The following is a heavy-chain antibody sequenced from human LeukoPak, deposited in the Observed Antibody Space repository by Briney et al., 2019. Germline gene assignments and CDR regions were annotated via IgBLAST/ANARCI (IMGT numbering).Heavy chain of an antibody. D-gene: IGHD5-18*01. CDR2: INPNSGGT. Sequence: ASVKVSCKASGYTFTGYYMHWVRQAPGQGLEWMGWINPNSGGTNYAQRFQGRVTMTRDTSISTAYMELSRLSTDDTAVYYCARDLISVDTAMAHFDYWGQGTLVTVSS. J-gene: IGHJ4*02. CDR1: GYTFTGYY. V-gene: IGHV1-2*02. CDR3: ARDLISVDTAMAHFDY.